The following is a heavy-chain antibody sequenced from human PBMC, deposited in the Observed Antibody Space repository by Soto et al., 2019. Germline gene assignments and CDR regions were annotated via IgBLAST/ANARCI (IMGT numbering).Heavy chain of an antibody. Sequence: EVQVVQSGGGFVEPGQSLTLSCAVSGITFRGAWMGWVRQAPGRGLEWVGYVKTAGTTDYAAPVSGRFVLSRDDSNNMGHLQMNSLKIADTAVYYCSIHTPGVGAGDYEKWGQGTLFTVSS. V-gene: IGHV3-15*01. CDR1: GITFRGAW. CDR2: VKTAGTT. J-gene: IGHJ4*02. D-gene: IGHD1-26*01. CDR3: SIHTPGVGAGDYEK.